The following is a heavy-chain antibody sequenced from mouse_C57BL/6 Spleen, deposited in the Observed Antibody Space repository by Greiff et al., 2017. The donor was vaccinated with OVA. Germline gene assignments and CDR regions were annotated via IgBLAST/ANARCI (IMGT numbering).Heavy chain of an antibody. D-gene: IGHD1-1*01. CDR3: ARGGDYYGSSLAY. J-gene: IGHJ3*01. CDR1: GYSFTGYY. CDR2: INPSTGGT. V-gene: IGHV1-42*01. Sequence: EVQLQQSGPELVKPGASVKISCKASGYSFTGYYMNWVKQSPEKSLEWIGEINPSTGGTTSNQKFKAKATLTVDKSSSTAYMQLKSLKSEDSAVYYGARGGDYYGSSLAYRGQGALVTVSA.